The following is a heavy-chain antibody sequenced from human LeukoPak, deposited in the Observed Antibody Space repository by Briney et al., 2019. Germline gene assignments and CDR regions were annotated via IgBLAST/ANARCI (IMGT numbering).Heavy chain of an antibody. CDR2: ISWNSGSI. D-gene: IGHD4-17*01. Sequence: GGSLRLSCAASGFTFDDYAMHWVRQAPGKGLEWVSGISWNSGSIAYADSVKGRFTISRDNAKNSLYLQMNTLRAEDTAFYYCAKGKGAYGDYVFDYWGQGTLVTVSS. CDR3: AKGKGAYGDYVFDY. V-gene: IGHV3-9*01. CDR1: GFTFDDYA. J-gene: IGHJ4*02.